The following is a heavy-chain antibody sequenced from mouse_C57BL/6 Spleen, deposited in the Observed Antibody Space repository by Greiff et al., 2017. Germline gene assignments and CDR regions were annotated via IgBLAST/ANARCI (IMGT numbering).Heavy chain of an antibody. CDR3: ARRGTGAVFDY. Sequence: EVMLVESGGGLVQPGGSLKLSCAASGFTFSDYYMYWVRQTPEKRLEWVAYISNGGGSTYYPDTVKGRFTISRDNAKNTLYLQMSRLKSEDTAMYYCARRGTGAVFDYWGQGTTLTVSS. V-gene: IGHV5-12*01. J-gene: IGHJ2*01. CDR2: ISNGGGST. D-gene: IGHD4-1*01. CDR1: GFTFSDYY.